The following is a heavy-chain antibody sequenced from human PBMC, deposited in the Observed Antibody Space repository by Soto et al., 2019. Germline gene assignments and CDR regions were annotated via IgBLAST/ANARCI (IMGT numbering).Heavy chain of an antibody. J-gene: IGHJ4*02. D-gene: IGHD3-10*01. V-gene: IGHV3-7*01. CDR3: GRDAAFGDVDY. CDR2: VNEDGSVK. CDR1: GFACGRAW. Sequence: DVHLVETGGDLVQPGESLRLSCAASGFACGRAWMVLCRQAPETGLEWVAIVNEDGSVKLDMYAVEGRFTIYRDNAKNSLYLQMTSLRVDDTSIYYWGRDAAFGDVDYWGKGTLVTVSS.